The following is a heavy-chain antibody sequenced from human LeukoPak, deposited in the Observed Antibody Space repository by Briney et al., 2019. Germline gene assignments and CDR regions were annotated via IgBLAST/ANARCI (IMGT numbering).Heavy chain of an antibody. V-gene: IGHV3-11*03. CDR3: ARSRGAGPGAYFDY. Sequence: GGSLRLSCAVSGFSFADEYMSWIRQAPGQGLEWVSYISNTGSYTNYADSVEGRFTISRDNTENSLYLQMNSLRAEDTAVYYCARSRGAGPGAYFDYWGQGTLVAVTS. J-gene: IGHJ4*02. CDR2: ISNTGSYT. CDR1: GFSFADEY. D-gene: IGHD6-19*01.